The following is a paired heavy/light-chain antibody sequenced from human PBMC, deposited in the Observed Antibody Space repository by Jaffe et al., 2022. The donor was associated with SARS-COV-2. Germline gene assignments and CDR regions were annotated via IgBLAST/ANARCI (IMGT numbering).Light chain of an antibody. CDR3: AAWDDSLNGPV. J-gene: IGLJ3*02. V-gene: IGLV1-44*01. CDR1: NSNIGSNA. Sequence: QSVLTQPPSASGTPGQRVSISCSGSNSNIGSNAVNWHQQLPGTAPKLLIYRNSQRPSGVPNRFSGSKSATSASLAISGLQSEDEAHYYCAAWDDSLNGPVFGGGTKLTVL. CDR2: RNS.
Heavy chain of an antibody. Sequence: QITLKESGPTLVKPTQTLTLTCTFSGFSLSTSGLGVGWIRQPPGKALEWLALIYWDDDKRYSPSLKNRLTITKDTSKNQVVLTMTNMDPVDTATYYCAHRLHPYTSSSWDGWFDPWGQGTLVTVSS. J-gene: IGHJ5*02. CDR3: AHRLHPYTSSSWDGWFDP. CDR1: GFSLSTSGLG. D-gene: IGHD6-13*01. CDR2: IYWDDDK. V-gene: IGHV2-5*02.